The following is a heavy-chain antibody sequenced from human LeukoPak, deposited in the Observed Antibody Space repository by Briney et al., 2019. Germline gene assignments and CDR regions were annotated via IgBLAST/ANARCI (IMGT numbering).Heavy chain of an antibody. Sequence: ASVKVSCKTSGYTFSGYGSSWVRQAPGQGLEGMGWITGNNGNTNYAPSLQGRVTMTTDTSTSTAYMELTSLRSDDTAVYYCARDQRNSGSYRFEYWGQGTLVTVSS. CDR1: GYTFSGYG. D-gene: IGHD1-26*01. J-gene: IGHJ4*02. CDR3: ARDQRNSGSYRFEY. CDR2: ITGNNGNT. V-gene: IGHV1-18*01.